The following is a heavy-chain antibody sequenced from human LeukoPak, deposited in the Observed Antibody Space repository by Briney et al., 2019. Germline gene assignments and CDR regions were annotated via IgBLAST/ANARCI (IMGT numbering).Heavy chain of an antibody. D-gene: IGHD6-13*01. Sequence: GGSLRLSCAASGFTFDDYGMSWLRQAPGKGLEWVSGTNWNGGSTGYADSVKGRFTISRDNAKNSLYLQMNSLRAEDTALYDCARDLSVAAAAGNFLFDYWGQGTLVTVFS. V-gene: IGHV3-20*01. J-gene: IGHJ4*02. CDR3: ARDLSVAAAAGNFLFDY. CDR2: TNWNGGST. CDR1: GFTFDDYG.